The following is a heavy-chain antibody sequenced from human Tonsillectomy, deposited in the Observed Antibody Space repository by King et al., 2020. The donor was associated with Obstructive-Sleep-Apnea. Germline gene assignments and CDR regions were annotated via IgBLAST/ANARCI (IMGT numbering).Heavy chain of an antibody. Sequence: LQLQESGPGLVKPSETLSLACTVSGASISSSSYYWGWIRQPPGKGLEWIGSIYYSGSTYYNPPLKCRVTISVDTSKNQFSLKLSSVTAADTAVYSCARPLRDGYGDLCSFHIWGQGTMVTVSS. CDR1: GASISSSSYY. CDR2: IYYSGST. D-gene: IGHD4-17*01. CDR3: ARPLRDGYGDLCSFHI. V-gene: IGHV4-39*07. J-gene: IGHJ3*02.